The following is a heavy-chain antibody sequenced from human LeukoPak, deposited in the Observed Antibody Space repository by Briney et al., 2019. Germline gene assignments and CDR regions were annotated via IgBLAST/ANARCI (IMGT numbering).Heavy chain of an antibody. CDR1: GFTFSSYA. Sequence: GGSLRLSCAASGFTFSSYAMHWVRQAPGKGPEWVAVISYDGTNKNYADSVKGRFTISRDNPKNTLYLQMNSLRTEDTAVYSCARDRMVHYYESGDYYGEFDQWGQGTLVTVSS. J-gene: IGHJ4*02. V-gene: IGHV3-30-3*01. D-gene: IGHD3-22*01. CDR2: ISYDGTNK. CDR3: ARDRMVHYYESGDYYGEFDQ.